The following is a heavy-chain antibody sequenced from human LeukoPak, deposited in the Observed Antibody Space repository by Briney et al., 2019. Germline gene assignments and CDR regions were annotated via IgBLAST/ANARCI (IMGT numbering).Heavy chain of an antibody. J-gene: IGHJ5*02. CDR3: ARDLSYDYGDYGWFDP. CDR2: INPNSGGP. Sequence: ASVKVSCKASGYTFTGYYMHWVRQAPGQGLEWMGWINPNSGGPNYAQKFQGRVTMTRDTSISTAYMELSRLRSDDTAVYYCARDLSYDYGDYGWFDPWGQGTLVTVSS. D-gene: IGHD4-17*01. CDR1: GYTFTGYY. V-gene: IGHV1-2*02.